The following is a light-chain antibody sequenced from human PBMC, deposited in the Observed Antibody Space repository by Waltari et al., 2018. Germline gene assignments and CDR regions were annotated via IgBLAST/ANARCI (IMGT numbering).Light chain of an antibody. CDR2: WAS. CDR1: QDILYNSNNKNY. Sequence: DIVMTQSPGSLVVSLGERATSNCKSGQDILYNSNNKNYLAWYQHKPGQSPKLLFSWASTRASGVPDRFSGSGSGTDFTLTISRVQAEDVAIYYCQQYYKTPSFGGGTKVE. CDR3: QQYYKTPS. J-gene: IGKJ4*01. V-gene: IGKV4-1*01.